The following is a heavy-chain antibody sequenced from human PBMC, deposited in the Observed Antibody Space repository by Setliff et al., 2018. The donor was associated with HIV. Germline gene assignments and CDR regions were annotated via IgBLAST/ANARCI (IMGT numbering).Heavy chain of an antibody. Sequence: GGSLRLSCAASGFTVSTNFMTWVRQAPGKGLEWVSVINNSGTTKYADSVKGRFTISRDNSKNTVFLQMNSLRADDTAVYYCARVLGGNSGGDAFDIWGQGTMVTVS. CDR3: ARVLGGNSGGDAFDI. CDR1: GFTVSTNF. J-gene: IGHJ3*02. D-gene: IGHD4-4*01. V-gene: IGHV3-53*01. CDR2: INNSGTT.